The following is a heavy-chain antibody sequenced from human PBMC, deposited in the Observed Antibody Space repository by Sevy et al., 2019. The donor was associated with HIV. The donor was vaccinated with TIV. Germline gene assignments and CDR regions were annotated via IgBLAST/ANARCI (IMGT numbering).Heavy chain of an antibody. Sequence: GGSLRLSCAASQFTFSNSAMHWVRRAPGEVLEWLSAISGSGSYTYYADSVKGRFTISTDNSKTTLYLQMNSLRADDTAVYYCVKGTGYYYYYGMDVWGQGTTVTVSS. V-gene: IGHV3-23*01. D-gene: IGHD3-9*01. CDR2: ISGSGSYT. CDR3: VKGTGYYYYYGMDV. CDR1: QFTFSNSA. J-gene: IGHJ6*02.